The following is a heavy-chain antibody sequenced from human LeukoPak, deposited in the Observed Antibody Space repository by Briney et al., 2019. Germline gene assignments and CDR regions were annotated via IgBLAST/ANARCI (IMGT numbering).Heavy chain of an antibody. V-gene: IGHV3-15*01. CDR3: TTDPDSYYYGSGTYDFAI. D-gene: IGHD3-10*01. CDR2: IKTKTDGGTT. J-gene: IGHJ3*02. Sequence: PGGSLRLSCAASGFTFSNAWMSWVRQAPGKGLEWVGRIKTKTDGGTTDSAAPVKGRFTISRDDSKNTLYLQMNSLKTEDTAVYYCTTDPDSYYYGSGTYDFAIWGQGTMVTVSS. CDR1: GFTFSNAW.